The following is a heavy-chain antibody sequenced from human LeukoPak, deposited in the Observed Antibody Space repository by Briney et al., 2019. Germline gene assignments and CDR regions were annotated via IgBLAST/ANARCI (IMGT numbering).Heavy chain of an antibody. Sequence: SETLSLTCAVYGGSFSAYYWSWIRQPPGKGLEWIGEINQSGSTNYNPSLKSRVTISVDTSKNQFSLKLSSVTAADTAVFYCARLEVGATTYLFDYWGQGTLVTVSS. CDR2: INQSGST. D-gene: IGHD1-26*01. J-gene: IGHJ4*02. CDR3: ARLEVGATTYLFDY. CDR1: GGSFSAYY. V-gene: IGHV4-34*01.